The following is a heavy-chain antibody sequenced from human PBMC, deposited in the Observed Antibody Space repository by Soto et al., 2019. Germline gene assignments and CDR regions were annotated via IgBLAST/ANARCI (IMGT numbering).Heavy chain of an antibody. Sequence: EVQLLDSGGGLVQPGGSLRLSCAASGFTFSSYAMSWVRQAPGKGLEWVSNISASGGSTYHADSVKGRFTITRDDYILTAYQDTTSLIDENTAAHYCGKGMRLSGTDYTDGMDVWGQGTRVTVS. V-gene: IGHV3-23*01. CDR1: GFTFSSYA. J-gene: IGHJ6*02. CDR3: GKGMRLSGTDYTDGMDV. D-gene: IGHD3-10*01. CDR2: ISASGGST.